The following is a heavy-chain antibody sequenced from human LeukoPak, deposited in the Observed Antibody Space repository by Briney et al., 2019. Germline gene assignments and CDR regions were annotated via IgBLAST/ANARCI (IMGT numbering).Heavy chain of an antibody. D-gene: IGHD5-18*01. J-gene: IGHJ4*02. CDR1: GLTFSNYA. CDR3: TKGTIWLPFDY. V-gene: IGHV3-23*01. Sequence: QPGGSLRLSCAASGLTFSNYAMSWARQAPGKGLEWVSAISGSGGSTYYADSVKGRFTISRDNSKNTLYLQMNSLRAEDTAVYYCTKGTIWLPFDYWGQGTLVTVSS. CDR2: ISGSGGST.